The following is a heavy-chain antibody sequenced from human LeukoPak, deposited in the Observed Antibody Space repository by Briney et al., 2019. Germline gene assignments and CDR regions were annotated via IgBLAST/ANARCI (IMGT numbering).Heavy chain of an antibody. D-gene: IGHD3-22*01. V-gene: IGHV3-48*03. Sequence: PGGSLRLSCAASGFTFSSYEMNWVRQAPGKGLEWASYISSSGSTIYYADSVKGRFTISRDNAKNSLYLQMNSLRAEDTAVYYCARAVTADSSGYYPHYYYYMDVWGKGTTVTISS. J-gene: IGHJ6*03. CDR1: GFTFSSYE. CDR3: ARAVTADSSGYYPHYYYYMDV. CDR2: ISSSGSTI.